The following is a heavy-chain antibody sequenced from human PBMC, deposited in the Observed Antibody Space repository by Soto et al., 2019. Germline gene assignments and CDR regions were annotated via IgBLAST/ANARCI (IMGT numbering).Heavy chain of an antibody. J-gene: IGHJ5*02. CDR1: GGSISSGGYY. CDR2: IYYSGST. CDR3: ATLAARLDFIWFDP. Sequence: SETLSLTCTVSGGSISSGGYYWSWIRQHPGKGLEWIGYIYYSGSTYYNPSLKSRVTISVDTSKNQFSLKLSSVTAADTAVYYCATLAARLDFIWFDPWGQGTLVTVSS. V-gene: IGHV4-31*03. D-gene: IGHD6-6*01.